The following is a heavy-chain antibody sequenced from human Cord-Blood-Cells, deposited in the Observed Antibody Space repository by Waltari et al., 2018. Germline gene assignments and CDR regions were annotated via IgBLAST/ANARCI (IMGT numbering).Heavy chain of an antibody. CDR2: ISWNSGSI. CDR3: AKDRGSSSSFDY. D-gene: IGHD6-6*01. Sequence: EVQLVESGGGLVQPGRSLRLSCAASGFTFDDYAMHWVRQAPGKGLEWVSGISWNSGSIGYADSVKGRFTISRDNAKNSLYLQMNSLRAEDTALYYCAKDRGSSSSFDYWGQGTLVTVSS. V-gene: IGHV3-9*01. CDR1: GFTFDDYA. J-gene: IGHJ4*02.